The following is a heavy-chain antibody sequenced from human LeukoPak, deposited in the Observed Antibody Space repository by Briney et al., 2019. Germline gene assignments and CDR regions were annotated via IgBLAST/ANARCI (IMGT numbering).Heavy chain of an antibody. CDR1: GFTFSRHG. J-gene: IGHJ4*02. D-gene: IGHD5-24*01. V-gene: IGHV3-23*01. CDR2: ISPSGDIK. CDR3: AKDDAWLQYND. Sequence: GGTLTLSCVASGFTFSRHGMNWVRQAPGKGLEWVSGISPSGDIKYYVDSVKGRFTVSRDNSKNTLYLQINSLRVEDTAVYYCAKDDAWLQYNDWGQGTLVTVSS.